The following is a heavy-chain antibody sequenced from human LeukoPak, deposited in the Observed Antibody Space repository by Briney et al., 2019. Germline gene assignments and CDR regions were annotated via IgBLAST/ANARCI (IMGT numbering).Heavy chain of an antibody. V-gene: IGHV1-2*02. Sequence: ASVKVSCKASGYTFTGYYMHWVRQAPGQGLEWMGWINPNSGGTNYAQKFQGRVTMTRDTSISTAYMELSRLRSDDTAVYYCARGRPTSLFSWSLVLIAYWGQGTLVTVSS. J-gene: IGHJ4*02. CDR3: ARGRPTSLFSWSLVLIAY. D-gene: IGHD3-16*02. CDR2: INPNSGGT. CDR1: GYTFTGYY.